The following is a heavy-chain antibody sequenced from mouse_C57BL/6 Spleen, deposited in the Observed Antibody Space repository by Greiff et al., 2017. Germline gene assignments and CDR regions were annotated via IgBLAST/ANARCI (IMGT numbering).Heavy chain of an antibody. D-gene: IGHD1-1*01. J-gene: IGHJ2*01. CDR3: ARSAGRVVEPLYYFDY. V-gene: IGHV1-55*01. CDR1: GYTFTSYW. CDR2: IYPGSGRT. Sequence: QVQLQQPGAELVKPGASVKMSCKASGYTFTSYWITWVKQRPGQGLEWIGDIYPGSGRTNYNEKFKSKATLTVDTSSSTAYMQLSSLTSEDSAVYYCARSAGRVVEPLYYFDYWGQGTTLTVSS.